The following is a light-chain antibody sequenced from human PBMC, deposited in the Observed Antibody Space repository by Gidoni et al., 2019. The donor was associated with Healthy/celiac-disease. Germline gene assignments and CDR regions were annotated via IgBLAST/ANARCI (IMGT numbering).Light chain of an antibody. V-gene: IGLV1-47*01. J-gene: IGLJ2*01. CDR2: RNT. CDR3: AAWDDSLDSRV. Sequence: QSVLTQPPSASGTPGQRVTISCSGSSSNIGSNYVYWYQQLPGTAPKLLIYRNTQRPSGVPDRFSGSKSGTTASLAISGLRSEDEADYYCAAWDDSLDSRVFGGGTKLTVL. CDR1: SSNIGSNY.